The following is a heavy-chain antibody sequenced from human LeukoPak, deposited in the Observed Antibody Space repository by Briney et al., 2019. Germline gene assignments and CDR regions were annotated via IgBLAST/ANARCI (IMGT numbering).Heavy chain of an antibody. CDR2: ISTYNGNT. J-gene: IGHJ1*01. CDR3: ARAWSDSWRQTEYFQL. CDR1: GYNFDRYG. D-gene: IGHD1-1*01. Sequence: ASVKVSCKGSGYNFDRYGVNWVRQAPGQGLEWVGWISTYNGNTFYAQKFQGRITMTRNTSISTAYMELNSLRSEDTAIYYCARAWSDSWRQTEYFQLWGQGTLVTVSS. V-gene: IGHV1-8*01.